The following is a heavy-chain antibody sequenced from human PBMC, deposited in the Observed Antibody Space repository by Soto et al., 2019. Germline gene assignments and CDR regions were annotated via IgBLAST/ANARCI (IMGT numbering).Heavy chain of an antibody. D-gene: IGHD6-19*01. CDR3: ATTRKYSGVWKDFDY. Sequence: ASVKVSCKASGYTFNSYVISWVRQAPGQGLEWMGWINTYNGNTNYAQKVQGRVTMTTDTSTSTAYMELRSLRSDDTAVYYCATTRKYSGVWKDFDYWGLGTLVTVSS. J-gene: IGHJ4*02. CDR1: GYTFNSYV. V-gene: IGHV1-18*01. CDR2: INTYNGNT.